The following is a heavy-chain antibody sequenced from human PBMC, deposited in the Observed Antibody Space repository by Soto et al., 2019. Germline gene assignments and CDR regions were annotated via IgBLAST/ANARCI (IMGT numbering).Heavy chain of an antibody. Sequence: QVRLVESVGGVVQPGRSLRLSCTASGFSFSSYAMYWFRQPPGKGLEWVAVISHDGINKHYADSVKGRVTVSRDNSNHSLDLQLNRLRGEATAKYYYARDIYNSDYFVKRFDPWGQGTLVTVSS. CDR1: GFSFSSYA. V-gene: IGHV3-30-3*01. J-gene: IGHJ5*02. D-gene: IGHD4-4*01. CDR2: ISHDGINK. CDR3: ARDIYNSDYFVKRFDP.